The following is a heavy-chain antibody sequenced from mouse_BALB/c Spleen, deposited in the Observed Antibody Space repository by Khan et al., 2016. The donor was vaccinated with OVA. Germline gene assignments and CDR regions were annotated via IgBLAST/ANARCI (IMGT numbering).Heavy chain of an antibody. J-gene: IGHJ4*01. CDR2: ISSGGHYT. V-gene: IGHV5-6*01. Sequence: EVELVESGGDLVKPGGSLKLSCAASGFTFSSYGMSWVRQTPDKRLEWVATISSGGHYTYFPDSVRGRFTISRDNAKNTLYLQMSSLKSEDTAMYYCGRTITTAKEDYYAMDYWGQGTSVTVSS. CDR3: GRTITTAKEDYYAMDY. D-gene: IGHD1-2*01. CDR1: GFTFSSYG.